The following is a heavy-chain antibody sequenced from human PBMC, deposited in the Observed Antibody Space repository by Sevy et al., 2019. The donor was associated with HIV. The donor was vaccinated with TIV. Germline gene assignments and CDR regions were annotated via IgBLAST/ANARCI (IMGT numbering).Heavy chain of an antibody. CDR3: ARDRGELLSSAFDY. J-gene: IGHJ4*02. D-gene: IGHD1-26*01. CDR2: ISYDGRNNK. CDR1: GFTFSDYA. V-gene: IGHV3-30*04. Sequence: GGSLRLSCAASGFTFSDYAMHWVCQAPGKGLEWVAVISYDGRNNKYNADSVKGRFTISRDNSKNTLYLQMNSLRAEDTAIYYCARDRGELLSSAFDYWGQGTLVTVSS.